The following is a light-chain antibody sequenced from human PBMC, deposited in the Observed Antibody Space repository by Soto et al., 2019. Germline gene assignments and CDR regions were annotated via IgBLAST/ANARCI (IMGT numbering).Light chain of an antibody. CDR2: AAS. CDR1: QDIRSE. CDR3: LHDYNYPRT. V-gene: IGKV1-6*01. J-gene: IGKJ1*01. Sequence: AIQMTQSPSSLSASVGDRVTITCRATQDIRSELGWYQQKPGKAPNLLIYAASTLQSGVPSRFSGSGSGTYFTLTVSSLQPEDFATYYCLHDYNYPRTFGQGTKVEVK.